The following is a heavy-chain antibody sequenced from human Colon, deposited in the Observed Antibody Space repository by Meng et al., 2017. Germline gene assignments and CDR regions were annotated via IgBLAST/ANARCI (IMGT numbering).Heavy chain of an antibody. CDR2: INADSGGT. CDR3: AKIHLGDSGLDY. CDR1: GYSLSGYY. Sequence: QVRVGRPGGGVNKHGASVKVSCKASGYSLSGYYMHWVRQVPGQGLEWMGRINADSGGTNYAEKFQGRVTLTRDTSINTAYMKVTSLRSDDTAVYYCAKIHLGDSGLDYWGQGTLVTVSS. J-gene: IGHJ4*02. V-gene: IGHV1-2*06. D-gene: IGHD6-19*01.